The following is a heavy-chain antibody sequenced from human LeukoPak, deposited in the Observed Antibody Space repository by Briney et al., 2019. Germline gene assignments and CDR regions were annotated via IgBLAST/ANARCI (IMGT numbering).Heavy chain of an antibody. Sequence: SETLSLTCTVSGGSISSGDYYWSWIRQPPGKGLEWIGYIYYSGSTNYNPSLKSRVTISVDTSKNQFSLKLSSVTAADTAVYYCARDRSITVFEDGMDVWGQGTTVTVSS. CDR2: IYYSGST. CDR3: ARDRSITVFEDGMDV. J-gene: IGHJ6*02. D-gene: IGHD3-3*01. CDR1: GGSISSGDYY. V-gene: IGHV4-61*08.